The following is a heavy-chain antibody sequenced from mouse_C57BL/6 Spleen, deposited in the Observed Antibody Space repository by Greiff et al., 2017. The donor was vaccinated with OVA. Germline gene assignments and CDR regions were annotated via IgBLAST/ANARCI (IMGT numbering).Heavy chain of an antibody. CDR3: ARSYDYDEDWYFDV. CDR2: IDPSDSYT. CDR1: GYTFTSYW. J-gene: IGHJ1*03. V-gene: IGHV1-50*01. D-gene: IGHD2-4*01. Sequence: VQLQQPGAELVKPGASVKLSCKASGYTFTSYWMQWVKQRPGPGLEWIGEIDPSDSYTNYNQKFKGKATLTVDTSSSTAYMQLSSLTFEDSAVYYCARSYDYDEDWYFDVWGKGTTVTVSS.